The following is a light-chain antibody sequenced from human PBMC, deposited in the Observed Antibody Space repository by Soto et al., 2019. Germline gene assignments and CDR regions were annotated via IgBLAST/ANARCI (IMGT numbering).Light chain of an antibody. CDR2: ELS. Sequence: QSALTQPASVSGSPGQSITISCTGTSSDVGSYNVVSWYRQHPGKAPKLMMYELSKRPSGVSNRFSGSKSGNTASLTISGLQPEDEGDYYCCSYAGSSTFVVFGGGTKLTFL. CDR3: CSYAGSSTFVV. V-gene: IGLV2-23*02. CDR1: SSDVGSYNV. J-gene: IGLJ2*01.